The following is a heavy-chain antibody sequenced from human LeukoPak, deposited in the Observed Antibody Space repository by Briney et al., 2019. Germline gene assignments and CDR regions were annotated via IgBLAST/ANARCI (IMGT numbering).Heavy chain of an antibody. CDR2: FDPEDGET. J-gene: IGHJ4*02. CDR1: GYTLTELS. CDR3: ATGLQWELLRPPFDY. V-gene: IGHV1-24*01. Sequence: ASVKVSCKVSGYTLTELSMHWVRQAPGKGLEWMGGFDPEDGETIYAQKFQGRVTMTEDTSTDTAYMELSSLRSEDTAVYYCATGLQWELLRPPFDYWGQRTLVTVSS. D-gene: IGHD1-26*01.